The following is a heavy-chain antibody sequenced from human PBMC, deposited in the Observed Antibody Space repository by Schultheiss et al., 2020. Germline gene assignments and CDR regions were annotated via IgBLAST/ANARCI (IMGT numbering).Heavy chain of an antibody. CDR1: GFTFSSYW. CDR2: INSDGSST. J-gene: IGHJ4*02. V-gene: IGHV3-74*01. CDR3: ARDEPAHIWWRIGGFDY. Sequence: GESLKISCAASGFTFSSYWMHWVRQAPGKGLVWVSRINSDGSSTSYADSVKGRFTISRDNAKNTLYLQMNSLRAEDTAVYYCARDEPAHIWWRIGGFDYWGQGTLVTVSS. D-gene: IGHD5-12*01.